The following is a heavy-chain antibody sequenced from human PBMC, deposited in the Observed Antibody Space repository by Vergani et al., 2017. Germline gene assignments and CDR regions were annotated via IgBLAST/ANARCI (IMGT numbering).Heavy chain of an antibody. CDR2: ISSSGSTI. V-gene: IGHV3-48*03. D-gene: IGHD6-19*01. CDR1: GFTFSSYE. CDR3: ARDLGAVAGNRIRNDY. J-gene: IGHJ4*02. Sequence: EVQLVESGGGLVQPGGSLRLSCAASGFTFSSYEMNWVRQAPGKGLEWVSYISSSGSTIYYADSVKGRFTISRDNAKNSLYLQMNSLRAEDTAVYYCARDLGAVAGNRIRNDYWGQGTLVTVSS.